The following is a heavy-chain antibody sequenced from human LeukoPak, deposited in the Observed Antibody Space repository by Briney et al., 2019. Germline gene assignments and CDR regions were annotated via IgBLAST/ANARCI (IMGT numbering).Heavy chain of an antibody. Sequence: SETLSLTCAVYGGSFSGYYWSWIRQPPGKGLAWIGEINHSGSTNYNPSLKSRVTISVDTSKNQFSLKLSSVTAADTAVYYCARGNNFASWFDPWGQGTLVTVSS. CDR2: INHSGST. CDR1: GGSFSGYY. V-gene: IGHV4-34*01. CDR3: ARGNNFASWFDP. J-gene: IGHJ5*02. D-gene: IGHD1/OR15-1a*01.